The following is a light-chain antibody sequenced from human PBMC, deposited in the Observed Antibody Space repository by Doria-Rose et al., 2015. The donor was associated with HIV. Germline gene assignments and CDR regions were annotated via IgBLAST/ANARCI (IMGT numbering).Light chain of an antibody. Sequence: SPSSLSASIGDRVTIICRSSQTVSTYLNWFQQEPGKAPKLLIYAASRSQSGVPSRFSGSGSGTDFTLTISGLQPGDFATYYCQQTYSSPPWTFGQGTKVEMK. CDR3: QQTYSSPPWT. CDR1: QTVSTY. CDR2: AAS. J-gene: IGKJ1*01. V-gene: IGKV1-39*01.